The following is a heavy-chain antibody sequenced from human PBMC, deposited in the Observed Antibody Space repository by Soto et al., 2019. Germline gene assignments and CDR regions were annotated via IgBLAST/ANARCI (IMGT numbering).Heavy chain of an antibody. CDR1: GCTFSTYA. Sequence: GGSLRLSCAASGCTFSTYAMHWVRQAPGKGLERVAVIWYDGSSKYYADSVKGRFTISRDNSKNSLYLQLNSLRAEDTAVYSCARDTSYYDSVWGSYRLSFFFDYWGLGILVTVSS. CDR3: ARDTSYYDSVWGSYRLSFFFDY. J-gene: IGHJ4*02. CDR2: IWYDGSSK. D-gene: IGHD3-16*02. V-gene: IGHV3-30-3*01.